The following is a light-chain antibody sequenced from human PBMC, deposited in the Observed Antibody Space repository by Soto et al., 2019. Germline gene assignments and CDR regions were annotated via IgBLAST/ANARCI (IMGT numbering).Light chain of an antibody. CDR1: QSISSW. CDR2: DAS. Sequence: DIQMTQSPSTLSASVGDRVTITCRASQSISSWLAWYEQKPGKAPKLLIYDASRLESGVPSSVSGSGPGTEFTLTISSLQPDDFATYYCQQYNSYPYTFGQGTKLEIK. J-gene: IGKJ2*01. V-gene: IGKV1-5*01. CDR3: QQYNSYPYT.